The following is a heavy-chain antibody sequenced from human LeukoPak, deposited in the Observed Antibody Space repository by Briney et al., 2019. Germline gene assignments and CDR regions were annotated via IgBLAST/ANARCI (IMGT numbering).Heavy chain of an antibody. CDR3: ARSPDLRLRNDAFDI. J-gene: IGHJ3*02. CDR2: IYTSGSN. CDR1: GGSLSSGSYY. Sequence: SQTLSLTCTVSGGSLSSGSYYWSWLPQPAGKGLEWLGRIYTSGSNNHNPSLKSRVTISVDTSKNQFSLKLSSVTAAGTAVYYCARSPDLRLRNDAFDIWRQGTKVTVCS. V-gene: IGHV4-61*02. D-gene: IGHD2-2*01.